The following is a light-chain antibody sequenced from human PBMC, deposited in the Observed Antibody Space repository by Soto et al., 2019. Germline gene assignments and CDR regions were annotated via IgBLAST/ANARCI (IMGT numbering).Light chain of an antibody. CDR3: QQSYSTLS. Sequence: DIQMTQSPSSLSASVGDRVTITCPASQSISSYLNWYQQKPGKAPKLLIYAASSLQSGVPSRFSGSGSGTDFTLTISSLQPEDFATYYCQQSYSTLSFGGGTKVDIK. V-gene: IGKV1-39*01. CDR2: AAS. CDR1: QSISSY. J-gene: IGKJ4*01.